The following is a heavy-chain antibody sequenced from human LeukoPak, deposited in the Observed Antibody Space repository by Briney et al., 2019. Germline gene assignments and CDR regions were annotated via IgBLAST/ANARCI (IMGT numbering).Heavy chain of an antibody. V-gene: IGHV3-23*01. CDR2: ISGSGGST. CDR3: ATAPRSGYYYFDY. Sequence: GGSLRLSCAASGFTFRSYAMTWVRQAPGKGLEWVSFISGSGGSTYYADSVKGRFTVSKDKSRNTLFLQMNSLRAEDTAVYYCATAPRSGYYYFDYWGQGTLVTVSS. J-gene: IGHJ4*02. D-gene: IGHD5-12*01. CDR1: GFTFRSYA.